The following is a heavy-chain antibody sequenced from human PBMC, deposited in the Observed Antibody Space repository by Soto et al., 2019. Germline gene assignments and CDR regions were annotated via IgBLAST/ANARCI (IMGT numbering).Heavy chain of an antibody. CDR3: ATGPYCSSTSCYKGAFGY. D-gene: IGHD2-2*02. CDR1: GGSISSYY. CDR2: IYYSGST. J-gene: IGHJ4*02. Sequence: SETLSLTCTVSGGSISSYYWSWIRQPPGKGLEWIGYIYYSGSTNYNPSLKSRVTISVDTSKNQFSLKLSSVTAADTAVYYCATGPYCSSTSCYKGAFGYWGQGTLVTVSS. V-gene: IGHV4-59*01.